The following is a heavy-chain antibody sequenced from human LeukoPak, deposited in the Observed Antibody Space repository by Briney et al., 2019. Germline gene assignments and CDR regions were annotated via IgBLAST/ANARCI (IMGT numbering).Heavy chain of an antibody. V-gene: IGHV4-4*07. CDR3: ARDAAAAGTWDYYYYMDV. CDR2: IYTSGST. J-gene: IGHJ6*03. D-gene: IGHD6-13*01. Sequence: SETLSLTCTVSGGSISNLDYYWSWIRQPAGKGLEWIGRIYTSGSTNYNPSLKSRVTMSVDTSKNQFSLKLSSVTAADTAVYYCARDAAAAGTWDYYYYMDVWGKGTTVTVSS. CDR1: GGSISNLDYY.